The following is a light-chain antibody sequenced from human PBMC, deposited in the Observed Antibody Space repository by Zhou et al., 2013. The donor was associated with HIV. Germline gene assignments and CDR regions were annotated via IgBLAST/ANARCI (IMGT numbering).Light chain of an antibody. CDR1: QSVGSSY. CDR2: GTS. CDR3: QQYGTSIT. J-gene: IGKJ5*01. Sequence: DIVLTQSPGTLSLSPGERATLSCRASQSVGSSYLAWYQQKPGQAPRLLMYGTSNRATGVPDRFSGSGSRTDFTLTISRLEPEDFAVYYCQQYGTSITFGQGHDWRL. V-gene: IGKV3-20*01.